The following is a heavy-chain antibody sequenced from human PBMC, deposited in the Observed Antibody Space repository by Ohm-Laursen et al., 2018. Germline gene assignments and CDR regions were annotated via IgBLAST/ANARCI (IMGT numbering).Heavy chain of an antibody. CDR1: RFTFSDYY. CDR3: ARHRSQDDAFDI. V-gene: IGHV3-69-1*01. Sequence: SLRLSCAAFRFTFSDYYMNWVCQALGKGLEWVSSVSSTNTRYYADSVKGRFTISRDNAKNSLYLQMNSLRAEDTAVYYCARHRSQDDAFDIWGQGTMVTVSS. CDR2: VSSTNTR. D-gene: IGHD1-26*01. J-gene: IGHJ3*02.